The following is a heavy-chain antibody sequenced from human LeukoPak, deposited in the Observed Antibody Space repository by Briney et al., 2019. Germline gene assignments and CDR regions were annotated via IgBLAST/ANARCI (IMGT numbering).Heavy chain of an antibody. Sequence: SETLSLTCTVSGVSIRSSNSYWSWIRQPPGKGLEWIGSTHHGGSAYYNPSLKSRVTISVDTSKNQVSLKLSSVTAADTAVYYCARDFEEGELCALDIWGQGTMVTVSS. V-gene: IGHV4-39*02. CDR2: THHGGSA. CDR1: GVSIRSSNSY. CDR3: ARDFEEGELCALDI. J-gene: IGHJ3*02. D-gene: IGHD2-21*01.